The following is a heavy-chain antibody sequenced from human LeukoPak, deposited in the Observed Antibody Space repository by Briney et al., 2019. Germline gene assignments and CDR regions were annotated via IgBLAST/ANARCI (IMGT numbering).Heavy chain of an antibody. CDR2: IGGLGSST. J-gene: IGHJ4*02. CDR1: GFTFSSHA. CDR3: ARDPGVVAFHYFDF. Sequence: GGSLRLSCAASGFTFSSHAMAWVRQAPGKGLEWVSAIGGLGSSTYYVDSVKGRFTISRDNSKNTVYLQMDSLRVEDTAVYYCARDPGVVAFHYFDFWGQGTLITVSS. V-gene: IGHV3-23*01. D-gene: IGHD3-3*01.